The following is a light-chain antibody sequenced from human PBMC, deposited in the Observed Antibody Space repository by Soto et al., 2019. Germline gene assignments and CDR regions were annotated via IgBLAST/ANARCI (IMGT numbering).Light chain of an antibody. V-gene: IGLV2-18*01. CDR3: SLYTSENTYV. J-gene: IGLJ1*01. Sequence: QSVLTQPPSVSGSPGQSVTISCTGTSTDFVSYNRVSWYQQPPDTAPKLMIYEASNRPSGVPDRFSGSKSGNTASLTIPGLQAADEADYYCSLYTSENTYVFGTGTKV. CDR1: STDFVSYNR. CDR2: EAS.